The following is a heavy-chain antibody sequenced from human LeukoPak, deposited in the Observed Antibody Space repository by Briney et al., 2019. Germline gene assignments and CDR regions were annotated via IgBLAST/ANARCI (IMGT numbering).Heavy chain of an antibody. CDR1: GFTFRSYG. V-gene: IGHV3-30*18. CDR2: ISYDGNNK. CDR3: AKGGSYYDSRLDY. D-gene: IGHD3-22*01. Sequence: GRSLRLSCAASGFTFRSYGMHWVRQAPGKGLEWVALISYDGNNKYYADSVKGRFTISRDNSKNTLYLQMNSLRAEDTAVYYCAKGGSYYDSRLDYWGQGTLVTVSS. J-gene: IGHJ4*02.